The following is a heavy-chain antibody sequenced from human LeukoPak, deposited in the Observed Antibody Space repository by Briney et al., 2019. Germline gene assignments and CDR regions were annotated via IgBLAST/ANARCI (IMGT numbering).Heavy chain of an antibody. CDR2: IDLSGSTL. D-gene: IGHD3-10*01. CDR3: AISDYYGSGPLGGY. V-gene: IGHV3-48*04. CDR1: GFTFSDYT. Sequence: GGSLRLSCAASGFTFSDYTMSWVRQAPGKGLEWVSYIDLSGSTLYYVDSVKGRFTISRDNAKNSLYLQMNSLRAEDTAVYYCAISDYYGSGPLGGYWGQGTLVTVSS. J-gene: IGHJ4*02.